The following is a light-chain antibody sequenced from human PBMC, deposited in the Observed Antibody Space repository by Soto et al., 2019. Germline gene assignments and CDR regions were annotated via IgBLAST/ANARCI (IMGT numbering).Light chain of an antibody. J-gene: IGKJ1*01. CDR2: KAS. CDR1: QSISSW. CDR3: QQYNSYSWT. Sequence: DIQMTQSTSTLSASVGDRVTIVCRASQSISSWLAWYQQKPGKAPKLLIYKASNLETGVPSRFRGSGSGTEFTLTISSLQPDDFATYYCQQYNSYSWTFGQGTKVDIK. V-gene: IGKV1-5*03.